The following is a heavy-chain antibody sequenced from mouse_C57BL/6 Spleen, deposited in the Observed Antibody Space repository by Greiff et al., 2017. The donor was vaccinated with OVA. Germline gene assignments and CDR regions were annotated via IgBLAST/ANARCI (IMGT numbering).Heavy chain of an antibody. D-gene: IGHD4-1*01. V-gene: IGHV1-64*01. CDR2: IHPNSGST. CDR3: ARSSWDFDY. Sequence: VKLQQPGAELVKPGASVKLSCKASGYTFTSYWMHWVKQRPGQGLEWIGMIHPNSGSTNYNEKFKSKATLTVDKSSSTAYMQLSSLTSEDSAVYYCARSSWDFDYWGQGTTLTVSS. CDR1: GYTFTSYW. J-gene: IGHJ2*01.